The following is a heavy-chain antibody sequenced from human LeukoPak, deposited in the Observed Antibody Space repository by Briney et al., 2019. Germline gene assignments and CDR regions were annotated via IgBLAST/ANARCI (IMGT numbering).Heavy chain of an antibody. V-gene: IGHV4-39*01. J-gene: IGHJ6*03. D-gene: IGHD3-10*01. CDR1: GGSISSSSYF. CDR3: ARQLYVSGSYYAPMDV. Sequence: SETLSLTCSISGGSISSSSYFWGWIRQPPGKGLEWIASVHYSGSTYYNPSLKSRLTISVDTSKNQFPLELSSVTAADTALYFCARQLYVSGSYYAPMDVWGKGTTVTISS. CDR2: VHYSGST.